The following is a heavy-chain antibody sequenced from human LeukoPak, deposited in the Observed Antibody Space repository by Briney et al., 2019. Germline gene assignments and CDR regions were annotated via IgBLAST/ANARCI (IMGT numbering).Heavy chain of an antibody. CDR3: ARDSWQGEQWLVLAQANVDY. J-gene: IGHJ4*02. CDR2: ISGSGDST. D-gene: IGHD6-19*01. CDR1: GFTFSNYA. Sequence: GGSRRLSCAASGFTFSNYAMSWVRQAPGKGLEWVSAISGSGDSTYYADSVKGRFTISRDNSKNTLYLQMDSLRAEDTAVYYCARDSWQGEQWLVLAQANVDYWGQGTLVTVSS. V-gene: IGHV3-23*01.